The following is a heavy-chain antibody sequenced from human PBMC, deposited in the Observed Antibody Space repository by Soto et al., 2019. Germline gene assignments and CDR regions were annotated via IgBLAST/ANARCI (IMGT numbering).Heavy chain of an antibody. V-gene: IGHV4-59*01. CDR2: IYYTGST. Sequence: SETLSLTCTVSGGSISTYYWSWIRQPPGKGLEWIGYIYYTGSTNYNPSLKSRVTISLDTSKNQFSLKLSSVTAADTAVYYCAREGKGYDFWSGKGYMDAWGKGTTVTVSS. J-gene: IGHJ6*03. D-gene: IGHD3-3*01. CDR1: GGSISTYY. CDR3: AREGKGYDFWSGKGYMDA.